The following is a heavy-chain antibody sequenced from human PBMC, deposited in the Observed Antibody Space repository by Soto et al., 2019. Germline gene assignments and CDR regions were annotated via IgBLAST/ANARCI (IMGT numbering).Heavy chain of an antibody. J-gene: IGHJ4*02. CDR3: ARGLRFLETDY. D-gene: IGHD3-3*01. CDR2: IYYTGST. V-gene: IGHV4-59*01. CDR1: GVSISSYF. Sequence: SETLSLTCTVSGVSISSYFCSWIRQPPGKGLEWIGNIYYTGSTNYNPSLKSRVTISVDTPKNQFSLKLSSVTAADTAVYYCARGLRFLETDYWGRGTLVTVSS.